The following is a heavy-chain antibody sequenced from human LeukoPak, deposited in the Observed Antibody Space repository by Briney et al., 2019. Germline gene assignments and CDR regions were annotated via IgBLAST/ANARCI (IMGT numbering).Heavy chain of an antibody. CDR1: GFTLSSNY. J-gene: IGHJ4*02. Sequence: GGSLRLSCAASGFTLSSNYMSWVRQAPGKGLEGGAVIYSGGSTYYSDSVTGRFTISRDNSKNTLYLQMNSLRAEDTAVYYCARHSNDFWSGYYTFDYWGQGTLVTVSS. CDR3: ARHSNDFWSGYYTFDY. D-gene: IGHD3-3*01. V-gene: IGHV3-53*01. CDR2: IYSGGST.